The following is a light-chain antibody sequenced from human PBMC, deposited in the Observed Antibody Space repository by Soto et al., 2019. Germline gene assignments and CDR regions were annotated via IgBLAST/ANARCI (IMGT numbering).Light chain of an antibody. J-gene: IGLJ2*01. CDR1: SSDVGAYNF. V-gene: IGLV2-14*01. CDR2: EVS. Sequence: QSALTQPASVSGSPGQSITISCTGSSSDVGAYNFVSWYQQHPGKVPKLIIFEVSNRPSGVYNRFSGSKSGNTASLIISGLQAEDEADYYCSSFTTTTTVIFGGGTQLTVL. CDR3: SSFTTTTTVI.